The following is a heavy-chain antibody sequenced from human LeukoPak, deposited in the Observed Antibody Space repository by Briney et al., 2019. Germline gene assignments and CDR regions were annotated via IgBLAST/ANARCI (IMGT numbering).Heavy chain of an antibody. CDR2: IYYSGST. D-gene: IGHD3-10*01. J-gene: IGHJ4*02. CDR1: GGSLSIYY. CDR3: ARRTPTTYDNASGIGQ. Sequence: SETLSLTCTVSGGSLSIYYWTWIRQPPGKGLEWIGYIYYSGSTNYNPSLKSRLTMSVDTAKNQFSLKLTSVTAADTAVYYCARRTPTTYDNASGIGQWGQGTLVTVSS. V-gene: IGHV4-59*12.